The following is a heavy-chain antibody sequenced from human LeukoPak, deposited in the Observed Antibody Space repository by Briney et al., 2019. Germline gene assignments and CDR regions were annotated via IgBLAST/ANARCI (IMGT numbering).Heavy chain of an antibody. D-gene: IGHD3-10*01. J-gene: IGHJ4*02. Sequence: ASVKVSCKASGYTFTSYGISWVRQAPGQGLEWMGWISAYNGNTNYAQKLQGRVTMTTDTSTSTAYMELRSLRSDDTAVYYCARSPEWFGESRNYYFDYWGQGTLVTVSS. CDR3: ARSPEWFGESRNYYFDY. CDR2: ISAYNGNT. V-gene: IGHV1-18*01. CDR1: GYTFTSYG.